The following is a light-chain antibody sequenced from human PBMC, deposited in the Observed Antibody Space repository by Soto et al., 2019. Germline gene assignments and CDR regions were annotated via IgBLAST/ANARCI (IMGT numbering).Light chain of an antibody. Sequence: MTQSPSSLSASVGDSVTITCRASQSIIRYLNWYQQRPGQAPRLLISGASTRATGIPARFSGSGSGTEFTLTISSLQSADFGVYYCQQYHNWPQTFGQGTKVEIK. V-gene: IGKV3-15*01. CDR2: GAS. CDR1: QSIIRY. CDR3: QQYHNWPQT. J-gene: IGKJ1*01.